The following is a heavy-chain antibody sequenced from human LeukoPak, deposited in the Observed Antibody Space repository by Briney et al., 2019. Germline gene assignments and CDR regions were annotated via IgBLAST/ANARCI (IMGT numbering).Heavy chain of an antibody. D-gene: IGHD3-22*01. J-gene: IGHJ4*02. CDR1: GGSISSYY. CDR2: IYYSGST. V-gene: IGHV4-59*08. CDR3: ARHRGTYYYDSSGYYYFDY. Sequence: SETLSLTCTVSGGSISSYYWSWIRQPAGKGLEWIGYIYYSGSTNYNPSLKSRVTISVDTSKNQFSLKLSSVTAAGTAVYYCARHRGTYYYDSSGYYYFDYWGQGTLVTVSS.